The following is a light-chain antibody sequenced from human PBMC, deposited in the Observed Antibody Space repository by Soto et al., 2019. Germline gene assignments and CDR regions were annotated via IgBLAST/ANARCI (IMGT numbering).Light chain of an antibody. Sequence: QSALTQPPSASGSPGQSVTISCTGTSSDVGGYNFVSWYQQHPGKAPKLMIYEVSERPSGVPDRFSGSKSGNTASLTVSGXXXXXXXDYYCSSYAGSNIVVFGGGTKLTVL. V-gene: IGLV2-8*01. CDR3: SSYAGSNIVV. CDR2: EVS. CDR1: SSDVGGYNF. J-gene: IGLJ2*01.